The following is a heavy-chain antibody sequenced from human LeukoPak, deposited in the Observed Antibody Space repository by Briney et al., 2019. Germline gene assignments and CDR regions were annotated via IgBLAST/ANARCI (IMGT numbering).Heavy chain of an antibody. CDR1: GFTFSSYS. CDR3: AREEDSSGFDDY. J-gene: IGHJ4*02. CDR2: ISSSSSYI. V-gene: IGHV3-21*01. D-gene: IGHD6-19*01. Sequence: PGGSLRLSCAASGFTFSSYSMNWVRQAPGKGLEWDSSISSSSSYIYYADSVKGRFTISRDNAKNSLYLQMNSLRAEDTAVYYCAREEDSSGFDDYWGQGTLVTVSS.